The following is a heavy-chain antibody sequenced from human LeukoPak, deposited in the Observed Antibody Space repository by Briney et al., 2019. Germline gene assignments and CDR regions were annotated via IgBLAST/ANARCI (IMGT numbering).Heavy chain of an antibody. V-gene: IGHV4-39*07. J-gene: IGHJ4*02. D-gene: IGHD3-10*01. CDR1: GDSISGSSYY. Sequence: SETLSLTCSVSGDSISGSSYYWGWIRQPPGKGLEWIGSIYYSGSTYYNPSLKSRVTISVDTSKNQFSLKLSSVTAADTAVYYRARVQETYYYGSGSYYFDYWGQGTLVTVSS. CDR3: ARVQETYYYGSGSYYFDY. CDR2: IYYSGST.